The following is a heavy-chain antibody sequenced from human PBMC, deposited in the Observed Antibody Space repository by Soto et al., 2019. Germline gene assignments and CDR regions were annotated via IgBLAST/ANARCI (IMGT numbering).Heavy chain of an antibody. D-gene: IGHD3-9*01. J-gene: IGHJ4*02. Sequence: QLQLQESGPGLVKPSETLSLTCSVSGDSINSDNYYWGWIRQPPGKGLEWIGSIYYRGNTYYNPSLKTRVTIAQNQSKCQFSLKLNSLTAADSAVYFCARLEGLATISYYFDYWGQGTLVTVSS. CDR3: ARLEGLATISYYFDY. CDR1: GDSINSDNYY. CDR2: IYYRGNT. V-gene: IGHV4-39*01.